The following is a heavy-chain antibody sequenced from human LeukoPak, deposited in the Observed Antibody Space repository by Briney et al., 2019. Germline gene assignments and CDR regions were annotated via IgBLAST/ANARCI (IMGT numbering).Heavy chain of an antibody. CDR1: GGSFSGHY. J-gene: IGHJ6*03. CDR3: ARGIVGATTRGYYYYYYYMDV. CDR2: INHSGST. D-gene: IGHD1-26*01. Sequence: SETLSLTCAVYGGSFSGHYWSWIRQPPGKGLEWIGEINHSGSTNYNPSLKSRVTISVDTSKNQFSLKLSSVTAADTAVYYCARGIVGATTRGYYYYYYYMDVWGKGTTVTVSS. V-gene: IGHV4-34*01.